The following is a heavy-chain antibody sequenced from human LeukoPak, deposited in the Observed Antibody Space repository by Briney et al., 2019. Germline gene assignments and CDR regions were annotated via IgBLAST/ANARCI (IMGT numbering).Heavy chain of an antibody. J-gene: IGHJ4*02. CDR2: INPSGGST. CDR1: GYTFTSYY. D-gene: IGHD3-3*01. CDR3: ARAGSGYPFLFY. Sequence: ASVKVSCKASGYTFTSYYMHWVRQAPGQGFEWMGIINPSGGSTSYAQKFQGRVTMTRDTSTSTVYMDLSSLRSEDTAVYYCARAGSGYPFLFYWGQGTLVTVSS. V-gene: IGHV1-46*01.